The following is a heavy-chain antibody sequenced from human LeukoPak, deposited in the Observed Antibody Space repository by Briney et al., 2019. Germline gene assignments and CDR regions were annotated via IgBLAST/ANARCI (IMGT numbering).Heavy chain of an antibody. Sequence: PGGSLRLSCAASGFTFSSYWMHWVRQAPGKGLVWVSRINSDGSSTSYADSVKGRFTISRDNAKNSLYLQMNSLRAEDTAVYYCARGRDGYSYPACFDIWGQGTMVTVSS. CDR1: GFTFSSYW. V-gene: IGHV3-74*01. D-gene: IGHD5-18*01. CDR2: INSDGSST. J-gene: IGHJ3*02. CDR3: ARGRDGYSYPACFDI.